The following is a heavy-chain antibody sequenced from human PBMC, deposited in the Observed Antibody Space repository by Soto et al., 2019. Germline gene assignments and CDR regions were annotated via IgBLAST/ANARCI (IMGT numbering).Heavy chain of an antibody. D-gene: IGHD3-3*01. V-gene: IGHV3-66*04. CDR3: ARLLDYDFWSAPWWFDP. CDR1: GFTVSSNY. CDR2: IYSGGST. Sequence: PGGSLSLSCAASGFTVSSNYISWVRQAPGKGLEWVSVIYSGGSTYYADSVKGRFTISRDNSKNTLYLQMNSLRAEDTAVYYCARLLDYDFWSAPWWFDPWGQGTLVTVSS. J-gene: IGHJ5*02.